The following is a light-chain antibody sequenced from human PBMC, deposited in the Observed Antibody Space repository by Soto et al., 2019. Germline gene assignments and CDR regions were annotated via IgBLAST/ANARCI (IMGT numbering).Light chain of an antibody. Sequence: EIVMTQSPATLSLSPGERATLSCRASQSVSSDLAWYQQKPGQAPRLLIYGASTRATGIPARFSGGGSGAEFSPPTSSLEPDDFSVVYCRQQNKWSPLTFGGGTRVEIK. J-gene: IGKJ4*01. CDR2: GAS. CDR3: RQQNKWSPLT. CDR1: QSVSSD. V-gene: IGKV3-15*01.